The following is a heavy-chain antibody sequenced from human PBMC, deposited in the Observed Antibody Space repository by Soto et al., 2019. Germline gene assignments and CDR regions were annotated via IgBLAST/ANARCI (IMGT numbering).Heavy chain of an antibody. V-gene: IGHV4-34*01. Sequence: QVQLQQWGAGLLKPSETLSLTCAVSGGSFSGYSWTWIRQPPGKGLEWIGEINHSGSTKYNPSLESRVTISVDTSKNHVSLKLSSVTAADTAVYYCARDRESYGYEVGALDYWGQGTLVTVSS. J-gene: IGHJ4*02. D-gene: IGHD5-18*01. CDR2: INHSGST. CDR1: GGSFSGYS. CDR3: ARDRESYGYEVGALDY.